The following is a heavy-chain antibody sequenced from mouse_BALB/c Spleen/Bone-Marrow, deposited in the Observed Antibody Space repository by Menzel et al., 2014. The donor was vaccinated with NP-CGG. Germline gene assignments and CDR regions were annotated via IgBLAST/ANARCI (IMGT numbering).Heavy chain of an antibody. Sequence: VHVKQSGAALVKLGASVKLSCTASGFNIKDTYMHWVKQRPEQDLEWIGRIDSASGNTNYDTKFLGKATITADTASNTAYLQLSSLTSENNAVYYCARYYYGSSYFDYWREGTTLTVSS. D-gene: IGHD1-1*01. J-gene: IGHJ2*01. CDR1: GFNIKDTY. CDR3: ARYYYGSSYFDY. CDR2: IDSASGNT. V-gene: IGHV14-3*02.